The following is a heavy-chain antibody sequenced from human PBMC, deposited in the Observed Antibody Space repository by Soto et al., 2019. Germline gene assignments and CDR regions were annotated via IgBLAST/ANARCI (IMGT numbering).Heavy chain of an antibody. V-gene: IGHV4-39*01. Sequence: PSETLSLTCTVSGGSISSSSYYWGWIRQPPGKGLEWIGSIYYSGSTYYNPSLKSRVTISVDTSKNQFSLKLSSVTAADTAVYYCARLMGDFWSGYYPNWFDPWGQGTLVTDSS. CDR3: ARLMGDFWSGYYPNWFDP. J-gene: IGHJ5*02. D-gene: IGHD3-3*01. CDR1: GGSISSSSYY. CDR2: IYYSGST.